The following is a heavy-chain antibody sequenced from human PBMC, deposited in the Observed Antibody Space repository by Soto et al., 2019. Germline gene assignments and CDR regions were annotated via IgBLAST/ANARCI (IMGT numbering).Heavy chain of an antibody. J-gene: IGHJ4*02. CDR1: GYSFTSYW. V-gene: IGHV5-10-1*03. Sequence: EVQLVQSGAEVKKPGESLRISCKGSGYSFTSYWISWLRQMPGKGLEWMGRIDPSDTYTNSSPSFQGHVTISAYKSISTAYLQWSSLKASDTAMYYCTSLGIAAAGTDYWGQGTLVTVSS. CDR3: TSLGIAAAGTDY. CDR2: IDPSDTYT. D-gene: IGHD6-13*01.